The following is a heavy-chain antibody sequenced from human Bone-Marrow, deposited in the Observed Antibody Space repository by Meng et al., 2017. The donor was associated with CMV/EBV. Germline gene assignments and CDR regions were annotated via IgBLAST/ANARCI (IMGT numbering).Heavy chain of an antibody. V-gene: IGHV3-23*03. CDR3: AKGGAATFGYPDY. D-gene: IGHD1-26*01. CDR1: GFAFSSYA. J-gene: IGHJ4*02. Sequence: ASGFAFSSYAMSWGRQAPGKGLEWVSVIYSGGSSTYYADSVKGRFTISRDNSKNTLYLQMNSLRAEDTAVYYCAKGGAATFGYPDYWGQGTLVTVSS. CDR2: IYSGGSST.